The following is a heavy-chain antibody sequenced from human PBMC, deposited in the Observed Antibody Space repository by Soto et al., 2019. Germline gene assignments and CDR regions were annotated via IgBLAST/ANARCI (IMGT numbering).Heavy chain of an antibody. CDR1: GGSISSGGYY. D-gene: IGHD3-10*01. CDR2: IYYSGST. Sequence: QVQLQESGPGLVKPSQTLSLTCTVSGGSISSGGYYWSWIRQHPGKGLEWIGYIYYSGSTNYNPSLKSRVTISVDTSKNQFSLKLSSVTAADTAVYYCARESLRSSIIDYWGQGTLVTVSS. J-gene: IGHJ4*02. V-gene: IGHV4-31*03. CDR3: ARESLRSSIIDY.